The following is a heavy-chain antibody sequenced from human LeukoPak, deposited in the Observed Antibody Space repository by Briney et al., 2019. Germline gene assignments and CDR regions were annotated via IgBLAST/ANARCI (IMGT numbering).Heavy chain of an antibody. Sequence: ASVKVSCKASGYTFTSYGISWVRQAPGQGLEWMGRISAYNGNTNYAQKLQGRVTMTTDTSTSTAYMELRSLRSDDTAVYYCARGGRYCSSTSCQVWGQGTMVTVSS. CDR3: ARGGRYCSSTSCQV. CDR1: GYTFTSYG. CDR2: ISAYNGNT. V-gene: IGHV1-18*01. J-gene: IGHJ3*01. D-gene: IGHD2-2*01.